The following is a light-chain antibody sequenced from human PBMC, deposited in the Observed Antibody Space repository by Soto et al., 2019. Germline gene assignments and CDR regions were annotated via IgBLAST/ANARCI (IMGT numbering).Light chain of an antibody. J-gene: IGLJ3*02. CDR1: SSDVGGYNY. Sequence: QSALTQPASVSGSPGQSITISCTGTSSDVGGYNYVSWYQQHPGKAPKLMIYEVSNRPSGVSNRFSGSKSGNTASLTISGLQAEDEAGYYCSSYTSSSSHWVFGGGTKLTV. V-gene: IGLV2-14*01. CDR2: EVS. CDR3: SSYTSSSSHWV.